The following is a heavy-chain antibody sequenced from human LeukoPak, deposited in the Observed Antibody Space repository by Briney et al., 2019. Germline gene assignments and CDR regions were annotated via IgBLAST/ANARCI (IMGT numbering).Heavy chain of an antibody. V-gene: IGHV4-34*01. J-gene: IGHJ4*02. CDR2: INHSGST. D-gene: IGHD3-22*01. CDR3: ARDHYYDSSGYYVRLDY. CDR1: GGSFSGYY. Sequence: SETLSLTCAVYGGSFSGYYWSWIRQPPGKGLEWIGEINHSGSTNYNPSLKSRVTISVDTSKNQFSLKLSSVTAADTAVYYCARDHYYDSSGYYVRLDYWGQGTLVTVSS.